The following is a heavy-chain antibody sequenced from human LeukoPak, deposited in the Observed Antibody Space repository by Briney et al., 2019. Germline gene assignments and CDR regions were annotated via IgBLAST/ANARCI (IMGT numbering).Heavy chain of an antibody. V-gene: IGHV3-30*14. J-gene: IGHJ4*02. CDR2: ISYDGSNK. CDR3: ARDGMGYYFDY. Sequence: GGSLRLSCAASGFTFSGYAMHWVRQAPGKGLEWVTVISYDGSNKYYADSVKGRFTISRDNSKNTLYLQMNSLRAEDTAVYYCARDGMGYYFDYWGQGTLVTVSS. CDR1: GFTFSGYA.